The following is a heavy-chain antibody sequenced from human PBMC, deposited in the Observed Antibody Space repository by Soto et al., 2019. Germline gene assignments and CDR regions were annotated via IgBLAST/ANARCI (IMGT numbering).Heavy chain of an antibody. CDR2: IWYDGSNK. J-gene: IGHJ4*02. D-gene: IGHD4-17*01. Sequence: QVQLVESGGGVVQPGRSLRLSCAASGFTFSSYGMHWVRQAPGKGLEWVAVIWYDGSNKNYADSVKGRFTISRDNSKNALYLEMNSLRAEDTAVYYCARAGGGDYVLDYWGQGTLVTVSS. CDR1: GFTFSSYG. V-gene: IGHV3-33*01. CDR3: ARAGGGDYVLDY.